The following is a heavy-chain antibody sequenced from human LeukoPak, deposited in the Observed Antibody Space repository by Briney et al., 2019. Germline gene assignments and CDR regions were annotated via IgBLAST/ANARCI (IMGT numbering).Heavy chain of an antibody. J-gene: IGHJ4*02. V-gene: IGHV3-9*01. CDR2: ISWNSGSI. D-gene: IGHD4-23*01. CDR3: AKEVGTFDY. Sequence: GRSLRLSCAASGFTFDDYAMHWVRQVPGKGLEWVSGISWNSGSIGYADSVKGRFIISRDNAKNSLYLQMNSLRVEDTALYYCAKEVGTFDYWGQGTLVTVSS. CDR1: GFTFDDYA.